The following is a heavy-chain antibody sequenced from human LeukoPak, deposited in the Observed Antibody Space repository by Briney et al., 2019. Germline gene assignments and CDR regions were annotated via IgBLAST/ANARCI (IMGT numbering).Heavy chain of an antibody. CDR2: ISYDGNNK. V-gene: IGHV3-30*04. CDR1: GFTFSSYV. CDR3: ARGPECIVVVTAVQVFSPSGAFYI. D-gene: IGHD2-21*02. J-gene: IGHJ3*02. Sequence: PGRSLRLSCAASGFTFSSYVMHWVRQAPGKGLEWVAVISYDGNNKYYTDSVKGQFTISRDNSKNTLHLQMNSLRVEDTAVYYCARGPECIVVVTAVQVFSPSGAFYIWGQGTMVTVSS.